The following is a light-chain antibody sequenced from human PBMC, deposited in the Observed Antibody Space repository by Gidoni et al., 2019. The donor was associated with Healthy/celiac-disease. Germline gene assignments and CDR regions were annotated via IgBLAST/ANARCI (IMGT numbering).Light chain of an antibody. J-gene: IGKJ1*01. V-gene: IGKV3-20*01. CDR1: QSVSSSY. CDR2: GAS. CDR3: QQYGSSRWT. Sequence: EIVLTQSPGTLSLSPGERATLSCRASQSVSSSYLAWYQQKPGQAPRLLIYGASSRATGIPDRFSGSGSGTDFTLTISRLEPEDFAVYYCQQYGSSRWTFGQGPKVEIK.